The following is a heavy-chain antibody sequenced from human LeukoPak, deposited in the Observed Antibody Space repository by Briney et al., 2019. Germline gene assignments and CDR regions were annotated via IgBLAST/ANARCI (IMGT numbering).Heavy chain of an antibody. CDR1: GGTFSSYA. Sequence: ASVKVSCKASGGTFSSYAISWVRQAPGQGLEWMGGIIPIFGTANYARKFQGRVTITADESTSTAYMELSSLRSEDTAVYYCASGTGDYGDYGGGTFDYWGQGTLVTVSS. V-gene: IGHV1-69*13. D-gene: IGHD4-17*01. CDR3: ASGTGDYGDYGGGTFDY. J-gene: IGHJ4*02. CDR2: IIPIFGTA.